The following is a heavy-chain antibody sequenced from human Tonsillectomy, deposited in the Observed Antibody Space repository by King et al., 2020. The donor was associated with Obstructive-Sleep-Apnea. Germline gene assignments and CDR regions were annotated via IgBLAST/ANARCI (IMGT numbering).Heavy chain of an antibody. CDR2: FSRNGCSN. CDR3: ARDKGGQWELLDAFDI. J-gene: IGHJ3*02. V-gene: IGHV3-64*01. CDR1: GFTFSSYA. Sequence: VQLVESGGGLVQPGGSLRLSCAASGFTFSSYAMLWVRQAPGNGLEYFSAFSRNGCSNYHANFVKGRFNISRDNSKNTLQLQMGSLRAEDMAVYYCARDKGGQWELLDAFDIWGQGTMVTVSS. D-gene: IGHD1-26*01.